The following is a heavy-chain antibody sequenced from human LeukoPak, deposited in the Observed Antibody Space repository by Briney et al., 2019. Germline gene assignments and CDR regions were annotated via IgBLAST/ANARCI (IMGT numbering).Heavy chain of an antibody. J-gene: IGHJ4*02. CDR1: GFTFSNYA. V-gene: IGHV3-23*01. Sequence: GGSLRLSCAASGFTFSNYAMSWVRQAPGKGLEWVSSISGSGGSTHYVDSVKGRFTISRDKTKNTLYLQMNSLRAEDTAVYYCAKSSYYDASGYYREYYFDSWGQGTLVTVSS. CDR2: ISGSGGST. CDR3: AKSSYYDASGYYREYYFDS. D-gene: IGHD3-22*01.